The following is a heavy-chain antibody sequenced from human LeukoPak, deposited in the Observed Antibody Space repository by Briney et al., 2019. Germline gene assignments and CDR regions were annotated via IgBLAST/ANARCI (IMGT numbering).Heavy chain of an antibody. CDR2: ISYDGSNK. D-gene: IGHD5-24*01. CDR3: AKAQRGEMATIQR. Sequence: GGCLRLSCAASGFTFISYGMHWVRQAPGKGLEWVAVISYDGSNKYYADSVKGRFTISRDNSKNTLYLQMNSLRAEDTAVYYCAKAQRGEMATIQRWGQGTLVTVSS. V-gene: IGHV3-30*18. CDR1: GFTFISYG. J-gene: IGHJ4*02.